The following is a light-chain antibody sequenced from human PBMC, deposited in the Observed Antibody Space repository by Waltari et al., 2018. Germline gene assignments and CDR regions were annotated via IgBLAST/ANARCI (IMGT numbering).Light chain of an antibody. Sequence: DIQMTQSPSSLSASVGDSVTITCRASQSINTYLNWYQQKLGKAPKLLIYAASNLQNGVPSRFSGSGSETDFTLTISSLQPEDFATYYCQQTYSSPSSFGQGTKLEIK. CDR2: AAS. V-gene: IGKV1-39*01. CDR1: QSINTY. J-gene: IGKJ2*03. CDR3: QQTYSSPSS.